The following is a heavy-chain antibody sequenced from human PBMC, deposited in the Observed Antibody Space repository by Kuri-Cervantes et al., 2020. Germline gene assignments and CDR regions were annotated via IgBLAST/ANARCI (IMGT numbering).Heavy chain of an antibody. D-gene: IGHD5-18*01. CDR1: GGSFSGYY. V-gene: IGHV4-34*01. CDR2: INHSGST. CDR3: ARGEGDGGYLKDALDI. Sequence: SETLSLTCAVYGGSFSGYYWSWIRQPPGKGLEWIGEINHSGSTNYNPSLKSRVTISVDTSKNQFSLKLSSVTAADTAVYYCARGEGDGGYLKDALDIWGQGTMVTVSS. J-gene: IGHJ3*02.